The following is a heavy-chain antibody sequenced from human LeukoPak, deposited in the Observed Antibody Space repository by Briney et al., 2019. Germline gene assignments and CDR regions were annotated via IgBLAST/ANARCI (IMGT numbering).Heavy chain of an antibody. CDR2: IIPIFGTA. V-gene: IGHV1-69*13. D-gene: IGHD2-15*01. CDR3: ARSRSYCSGGSCYHAFDI. J-gene: IGHJ3*02. CDR1: GGTFSSYA. Sequence: ASVKVSCKASGGTFSSYAISWVRQAPGQGLEWMGGIIPIFGTANYAQKFQGRVTITADESTSTAYMELSSLRSEDTAVYYCARSRSYCSGGSCYHAFDIWGQGTMVTVSS.